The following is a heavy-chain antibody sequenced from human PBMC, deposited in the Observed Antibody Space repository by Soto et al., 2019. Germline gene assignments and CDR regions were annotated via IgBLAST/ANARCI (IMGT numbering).Heavy chain of an antibody. CDR1: GFTFSSYW. J-gene: IGHJ6*02. V-gene: IGHV3-7*05. Sequence: EVQLVESGGGLVQPGGSLRLSCAASGFTFSSYWMSWVRQAPGKGLEWVANIKQDGSEKYYVDSVKDRSTISRDNAKNSLFLQMHSLRAEDTAMYYCARDRIVGATSYGMDVWGQGTTVTVSS. CDR3: ARDRIVGATSYGMDV. CDR2: IKQDGSEK. D-gene: IGHD1-26*01.